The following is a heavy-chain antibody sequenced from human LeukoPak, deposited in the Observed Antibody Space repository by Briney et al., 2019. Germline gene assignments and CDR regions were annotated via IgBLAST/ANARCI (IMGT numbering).Heavy chain of an antibody. D-gene: IGHD2-2*01. J-gene: IGHJ4*02. CDR2: IYPGDSDT. V-gene: IGHV5-51*01. Sequence: GESLKISYKGSGYSFTSYWIGWVRQMPGKGLEWMGIIYPGDSDTRYSPSFQGQVTTSADKSISTACLQWSSLKASDTAMYYCARRAPAAYYFDYWGQGTLVTVSS. CDR1: GYSFTSYW. CDR3: ARRAPAAYYFDY.